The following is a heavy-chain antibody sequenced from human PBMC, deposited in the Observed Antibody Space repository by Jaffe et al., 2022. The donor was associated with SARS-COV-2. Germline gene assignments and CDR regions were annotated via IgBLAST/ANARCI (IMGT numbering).Heavy chain of an antibody. D-gene: IGHD2-8*01. Sequence: QVQLVHSGAEVKKPGASVKVSCRASGYDFGAHGIHWVRQRQAPGQRLEWMGWINAANGNTKYSQNFQDRVTFSRDTSASTAYMELSSLRSEDTAIYYCVRVDGAHVWTPFDYWGQGTLVTVSS. CDR3: VRVDGAHVWTPFDY. CDR2: INAANGNT. J-gene: IGHJ4*02. CDR1: GYDFGAHG. V-gene: IGHV1-3*01.